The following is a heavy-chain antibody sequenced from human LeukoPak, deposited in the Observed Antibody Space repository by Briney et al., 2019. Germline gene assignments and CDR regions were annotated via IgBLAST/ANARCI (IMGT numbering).Heavy chain of an antibody. CDR2: IRYDGSNK. CDR3: ANDSSSMWDIVVVPAAKEADALDI. V-gene: IGHV3-30*02. J-gene: IGHJ3*02. D-gene: IGHD2-2*01. Sequence: PGGSLRLSCAASGFTFSSYGMHWVRQAPGKGLEWVAFIRYDGSNKYYADSVKGRFAISRDNSENTLYLQIDTLRAEDTAVYYCANDSSSMWDIVVVPAAKEADALDIWGQGTMVTVSS. CDR1: GFTFSSYG.